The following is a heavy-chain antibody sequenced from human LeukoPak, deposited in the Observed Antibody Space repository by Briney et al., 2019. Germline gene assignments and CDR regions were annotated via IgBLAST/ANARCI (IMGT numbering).Heavy chain of an antibody. Sequence: GGSLRLSCAASGFTSDDYAMHWVRQAPGKGLEWVSGISWNSGSIGYADSVKGRFTISRDNAKNSLYLQMNSLRAEDTALYYCAKAPVDHYYDSSGYLGLYGMDVWGQGTTVTVSS. CDR2: ISWNSGSI. CDR1: GFTSDDYA. V-gene: IGHV3-9*02. CDR3: AKAPVDHYYDSSGYLGLYGMDV. D-gene: IGHD3-22*01. J-gene: IGHJ6*02.